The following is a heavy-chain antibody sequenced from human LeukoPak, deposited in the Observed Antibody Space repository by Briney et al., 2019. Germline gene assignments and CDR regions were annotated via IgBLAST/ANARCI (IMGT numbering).Heavy chain of an antibody. CDR1: GFTFDDYD. V-gene: IGHV3-20*04. D-gene: IGHD1-26*01. CDR2: INWNGGTT. CDR3: ARDLRYSGSSGGDY. J-gene: IGHJ4*02. Sequence: GGSLRLSCAASGFTFDDYDMSWVRQAPGKGLEWVSGINWNGGTTGYADSVKGRFTISRDNAKNTLYLQMNSLRAEDTAVYYCARDLRYSGSSGGDYWGQGTLVTVSS.